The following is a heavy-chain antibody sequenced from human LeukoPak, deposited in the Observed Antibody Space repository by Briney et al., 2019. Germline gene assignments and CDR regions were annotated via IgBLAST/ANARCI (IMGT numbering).Heavy chain of an antibody. Sequence: PGGSLRLSCAASGFTFSNYAMHWVRQAPGKGLEWVAFISYDGSNQYYADPVRGRFTISRDNSKNTLYLQMNSLRAEDTAVYYCAKDQYSSSWTVTPYYGMDVWGQGTTVTVSS. CDR2: ISYDGSNQ. J-gene: IGHJ6*02. CDR1: GFTFSNYA. CDR3: AKDQYSSSWTVTPYYGMDV. V-gene: IGHV3-30-3*01. D-gene: IGHD6-13*01.